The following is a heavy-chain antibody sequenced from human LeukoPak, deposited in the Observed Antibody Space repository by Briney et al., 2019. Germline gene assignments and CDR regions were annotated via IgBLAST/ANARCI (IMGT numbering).Heavy chain of an antibody. CDR3: ARVTRSAIYYYYGMDV. V-gene: IGHV1-18*01. CDR2: ISAYNGNT. Sequence: ASVKVSCKASGYTFTSYGISWVRQAPGQGLEWMGWISAYNGNTNYAQKLQGRVTMTTDTSTSTAYMELRSLRSDDTAVYYCARVTRSAIYYYYGMDVWGQGTTVTVSS. CDR1: GYTFTSYG. J-gene: IGHJ6*02. D-gene: IGHD3-16*01.